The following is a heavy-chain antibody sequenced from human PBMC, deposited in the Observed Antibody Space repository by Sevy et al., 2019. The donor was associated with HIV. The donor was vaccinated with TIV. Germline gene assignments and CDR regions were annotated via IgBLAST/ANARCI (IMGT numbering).Heavy chain of an antibody. J-gene: IGHJ4*02. D-gene: IGHD2-15*01. Sequence: GESLKISCAASGFTFSSYAMSWVRQAPGKGLEWVSAISGSGGSTYYADSVKGRFTISRDNSKNTLYLQMNSLRAEDTAVYYCAKSPPRCSGGTYSFDYWGQGTLVTVSS. CDR2: ISGSGGST. CDR1: GFTFSSYA. V-gene: IGHV3-23*01. CDR3: AKSPPRCSGGTYSFDY.